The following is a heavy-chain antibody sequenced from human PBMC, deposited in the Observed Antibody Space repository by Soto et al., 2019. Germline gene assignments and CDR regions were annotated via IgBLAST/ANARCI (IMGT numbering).Heavy chain of an antibody. Sequence: SGPTLVNPTQTLTLTCTFSGFSLTSRPMGVGWIRQPPGKALEWLVFIYWDDDKRYSPSLKSRLTITKDTSGNQVVLTMTNMEPVDTATYYCARIKSSGPYYYYGMDVWGQGTTVTVSS. CDR1: GFSLTSRPMG. V-gene: IGHV2-5*02. CDR2: IYWDDDK. J-gene: IGHJ6*02. CDR3: ARIKSSGPYYYYGMDV. D-gene: IGHD3-22*01.